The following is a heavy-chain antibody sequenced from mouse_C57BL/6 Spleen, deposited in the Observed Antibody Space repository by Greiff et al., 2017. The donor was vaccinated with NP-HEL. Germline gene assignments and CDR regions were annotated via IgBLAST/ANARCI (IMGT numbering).Heavy chain of an antibody. D-gene: IGHD1-1*01. J-gene: IGHJ2*01. CDR3: ARCPSFGSSYFDY. CDR2: IYPGDGDT. CDR1: GYAFSSYW. Sequence: QVQLQQSGAELVKPGASVKISCKASGYAFSSYWMNWVKQRPGKGLEWIGQIYPGDGDTNYNGKFKGKATLTADKSSSTAYMQLSSLTSEDSAVYFCARCPSFGSSYFDYWGQGTTLTVSS. V-gene: IGHV1-80*01.